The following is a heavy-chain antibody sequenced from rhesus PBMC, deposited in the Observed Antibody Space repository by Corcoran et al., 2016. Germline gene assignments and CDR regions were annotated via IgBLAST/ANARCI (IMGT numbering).Heavy chain of an antibody. Sequence: QVQLQESGPGVVKPSETLSLTCAVSGGSISDSYRWSWIRQPPGKGLEWIGYIYGSSTSTNYNPSLKSRVTNSKDTSKNQFSLKLSSVTAADTAVYYCARNYGNYWYFDIWGPGTPITISS. CDR1: GGSISDSYR. D-gene: IGHD4-35*01. CDR3: ARNYGNYWYFDI. V-gene: IGHV4S10*01. J-gene: IGHJ2*01. CDR2: IYGSSTST.